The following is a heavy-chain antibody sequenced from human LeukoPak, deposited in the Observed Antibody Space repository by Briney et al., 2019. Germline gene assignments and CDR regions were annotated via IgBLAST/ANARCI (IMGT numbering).Heavy chain of an antibody. V-gene: IGHV4-34*01. J-gene: IGHJ4*02. D-gene: IGHD2-15*01. Sequence: SETLSLTCAVYGGSFSGYYWSWIRQPPGKGLEWIGEINHSGSTNYNPSLKSRVTISVDTSKNQFSLKLSSVTAADTAVYYCARWLGYCSGGSCPNFGYWGQGTLVTVSS. CDR2: INHSGST. CDR1: GGSFSGYY. CDR3: ARWLGYCSGGSCPNFGY.